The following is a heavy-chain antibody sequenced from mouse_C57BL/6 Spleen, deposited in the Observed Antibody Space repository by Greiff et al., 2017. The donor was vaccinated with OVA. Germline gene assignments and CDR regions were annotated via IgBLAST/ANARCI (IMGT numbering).Heavy chain of an antibody. CDR2: IRNKANGYTT. Sequence: EVKLMESGGGLVQPGGSLSLSCAASGFTFTDYYMSWVRQPPGKALEWLGFIRNKANGYTTEYSASVKGRFTISRDTSQSILYLQMNALRAEDSATYYSAKGETGTDFGDWGQGTTLTVSS. CDR1: GFTFTDYY. V-gene: IGHV7-3*03. J-gene: IGHJ2*01. D-gene: IGHD4-1*01. CDR3: AKGETGTDFGD.